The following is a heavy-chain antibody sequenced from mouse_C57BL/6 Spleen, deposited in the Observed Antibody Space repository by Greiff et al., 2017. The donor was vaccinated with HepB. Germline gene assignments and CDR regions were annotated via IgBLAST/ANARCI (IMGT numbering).Heavy chain of an antibody. V-gene: IGHV8-12*01. CDR2: IYWDDDK. Sequence: QVTLKVSGPGILQPSQTLSLTCSFSGFSLSTSGMGVSWIRQPSGQGLEWLAHIYWDDDKRYKPYLKSRLTISKDTSRNQVFLKITSVDTADTATYDCARRGATMVTTGYFDVWGTGTTVTVSS. CDR1: GFSLSTSGMG. D-gene: IGHD2-2*01. CDR3: ARRGATMVTTGYFDV. J-gene: IGHJ1*03.